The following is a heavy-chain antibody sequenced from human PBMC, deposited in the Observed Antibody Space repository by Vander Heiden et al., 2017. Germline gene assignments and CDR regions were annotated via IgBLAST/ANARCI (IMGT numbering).Heavy chain of an antibody. V-gene: IGHV3-48*03. J-gene: IGHJ3*02. D-gene: IGHD2-2*01. CDR2: ISSSGSTI. CDR3: ARGGYHDAFDI. Sequence: EVQLVESGGGLVQPGGSLRLSCAASGFTFSSYDMNWVRQAPGKGLEWVSYISSSGSTIYYADSVKGRFTISRDNAKNSLYLQMNSLRAEDTAVYYCARGGYHDAFDIWGQGTMVTVSS. CDR1: GFTFSSYD.